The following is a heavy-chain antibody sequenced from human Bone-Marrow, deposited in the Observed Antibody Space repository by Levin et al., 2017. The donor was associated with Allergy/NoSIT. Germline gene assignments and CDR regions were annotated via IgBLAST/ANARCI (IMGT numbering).Heavy chain of an antibody. CDR1: GVTFRTYA. V-gene: IGHV1-69*04. CDR3: ARDGSYGNFDR. CDR2: IVPILETT. Sequence: ASVKVSCKTSGVTFRTYAISWVRQAPGQGLEWMGRIVPILETTDYAQNFQGRVTITADKSTNTAYMDLSSLRSDDTAIYFCARDGSYGNFDRWGQGSLVTVSS. J-gene: IGHJ4*02. D-gene: IGHD1-26*01.